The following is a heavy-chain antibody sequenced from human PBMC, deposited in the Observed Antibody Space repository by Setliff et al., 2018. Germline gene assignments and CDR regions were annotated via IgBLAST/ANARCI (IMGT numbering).Heavy chain of an antibody. CDR1: GFTFSKYW. CDR2: INGEGTIT. V-gene: IGHV3-74*01. Sequence: GESLKISCGASGFTFSKYWMYWVRQVPGKGLVWVSRINGEGTITNYADSVKGRFTISRDNAKNTLYLQMNSLRGEDTAVYFCASIDWGENFYNMDVWGKGTTVTVSS. CDR3: ASIDWGENFYNMDV. D-gene: IGHD7-27*01. J-gene: IGHJ6*03.